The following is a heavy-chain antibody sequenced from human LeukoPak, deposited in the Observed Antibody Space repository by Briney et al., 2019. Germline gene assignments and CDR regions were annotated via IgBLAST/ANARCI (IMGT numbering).Heavy chain of an antibody. Sequence: ASVKVSCKASGGTFSSYAISWVRGAPGQGLEWMGGIIPIFGTANYAQKFQGRVTITTDESTSTAYMELSSLRSEDTAVYYCARGGGYYYYMDVWGKGTTVTVSS. CDR2: IIPIFGTA. CDR3: ARGGGYYYYMDV. V-gene: IGHV1-69*05. D-gene: IGHD3-10*01. J-gene: IGHJ6*03. CDR1: GGTFSSYA.